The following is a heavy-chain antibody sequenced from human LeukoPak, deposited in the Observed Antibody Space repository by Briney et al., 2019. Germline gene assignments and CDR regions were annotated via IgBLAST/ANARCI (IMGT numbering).Heavy chain of an antibody. D-gene: IGHD2-2*02. CDR1: GYTFIGYY. CDR2: INPNSGGT. V-gene: IGHV1-2*02. CDR3: AREARGYCSSTSCYRPHNWFDP. J-gene: IGHJ5*02. Sequence: ASVKVSCKASGYTFIGYYMHWVRQAPGQGLEWMGWINPNSGGTNYAQKFRGRVTMTRDTSISTAYMELSRLRSDDTAVYYCAREARGYCSSTSCYRPHNWFDPWGQGTLVTVSS.